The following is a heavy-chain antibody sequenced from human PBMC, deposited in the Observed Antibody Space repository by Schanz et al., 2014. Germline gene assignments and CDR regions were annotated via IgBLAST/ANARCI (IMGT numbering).Heavy chain of an antibody. Sequence: EVHLLESGGGLVQPGGSLRLSCAASGFTFSSYSMNWVRQAPGKGLQWVARIKSKTDGGTRDYAAPVKGRFTISTDDSKNPVYLQMNSLQTEDTPFYYCTADLWFGAVWGVWWGQGTLVTVSS. CDR2: IKSKTDGGTR. D-gene: IGHD3-10*01. CDR1: GFTFSSYS. J-gene: IGHJ4*02. V-gene: IGHV3-15*01. CDR3: TADLWFGAVWGVW.